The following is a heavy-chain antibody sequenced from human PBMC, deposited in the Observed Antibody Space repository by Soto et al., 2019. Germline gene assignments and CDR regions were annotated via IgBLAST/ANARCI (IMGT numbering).Heavy chain of an antibody. Sequence: GGSLRLSCAASGFTFSDYYMSWIRQAPGKGLEWVSYISSSSSYTNYADSVKGRFTISRDNAKNSLYLQMNSLGAEDTAVYYCARDRSSSPDYWGQGTLVTVSS. J-gene: IGHJ4*02. CDR3: ARDRSSSPDY. CDR2: ISSSSSYT. V-gene: IGHV3-11*06. D-gene: IGHD6-13*01. CDR1: GFTFSDYY.